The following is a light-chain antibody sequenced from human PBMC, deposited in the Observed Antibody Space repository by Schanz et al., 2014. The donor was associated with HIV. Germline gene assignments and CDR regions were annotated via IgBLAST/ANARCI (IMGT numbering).Light chain of an antibody. V-gene: IGLV2-14*03. CDR3: SSLTTSSAPV. CDR1: SSDVGYYKY. CDR2: GVF. J-gene: IGLJ1*01. Sequence: QSVLTQPASVSGSPGQSITISCTGTSSDVGYYKYVSWYQQHPGKAPKVVIYGVFDRPSGISNRFSGSKSGNTASLTISGXXXEDEADYYCSSLTTSSAPVFGTGTKVTVL.